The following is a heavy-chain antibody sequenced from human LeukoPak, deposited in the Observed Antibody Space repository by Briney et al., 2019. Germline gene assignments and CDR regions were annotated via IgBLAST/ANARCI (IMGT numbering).Heavy chain of an antibody. V-gene: IGHV3-23*01. CDR1: GFTFSNYA. CDR3: VKPAGNPWRCYFDF. Sequence: GGSLRLSCAASGFTFSNYAMTWVRQAPGKGLEWVSAIGSVSGTTFYADSVKGRFTVSRDNSKNTLYLQMNSLRVEDTAVYYCVKPAGNPWRCYFDFWGQGTLVTVSS. CDR2: IGSVSGTT. J-gene: IGHJ4*02. D-gene: IGHD6-13*01.